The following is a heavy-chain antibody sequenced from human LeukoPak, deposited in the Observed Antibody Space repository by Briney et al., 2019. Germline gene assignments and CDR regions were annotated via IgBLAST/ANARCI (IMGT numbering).Heavy chain of an antibody. CDR3: ARGSSYYYDIGGYSVCGY. J-gene: IGHJ4*02. V-gene: IGHV5-51*01. D-gene: IGHD3-22*01. Sequence: GESLKISCQSSGYSFTNYWIVWGRQMPGEGREWMGIIYPGESGIKYSPFFQGQVTIPVDQSTNPAYLQLSSLNDSATAIYYCARGSSYYYDIGGYSVCGYWGQGTRVSVS. CDR1: GYSFTNYW. CDR2: IYPGESGI.